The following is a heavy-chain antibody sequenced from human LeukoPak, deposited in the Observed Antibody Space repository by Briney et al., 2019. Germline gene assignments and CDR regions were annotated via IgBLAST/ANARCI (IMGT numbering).Heavy chain of an antibody. J-gene: IGHJ4*02. V-gene: IGHV4-59*01. CDR2: IYYSGST. CDR3: ARVRADYGDYQIDY. D-gene: IGHD4-17*01. Sequence: KPSETLSLTCTVSGGSISSYYWSWIRQPPGKGLEWIGYIYYSGSTNYNPSLKSRVTISVDTSKNQFSLKLSSVTAADTAVYYCARVRADYGDYQIDYWGQGTLVTVSS. CDR1: GGSISSYY.